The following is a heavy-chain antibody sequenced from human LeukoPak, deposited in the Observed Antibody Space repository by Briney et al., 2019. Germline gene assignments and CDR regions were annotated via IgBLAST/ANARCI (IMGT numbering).Heavy chain of an antibody. Sequence: GGSLRLSCAASGFTFSSYAMSWVRQAPGKGLEWGSAISGSGGSTYYADSVKGRFTISRDNSKNTLYLQMNSLRAEDTAVYYCAKDISYDSSGYGFDYWGQGTLVTVSS. J-gene: IGHJ4*02. CDR2: ISGSGGST. CDR3: AKDISYDSSGYGFDY. D-gene: IGHD3-22*01. CDR1: GFTFSSYA. V-gene: IGHV3-23*01.